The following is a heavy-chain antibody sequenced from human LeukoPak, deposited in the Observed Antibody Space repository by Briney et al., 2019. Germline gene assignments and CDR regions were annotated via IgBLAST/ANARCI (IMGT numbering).Heavy chain of an antibody. CDR3: ARLARPARTGFDY. D-gene: IGHD1-14*01. CDR2: ISYSGST. J-gene: IGHJ4*02. V-gene: IGHV4-39*01. Sequence: SETLSLTXTVSGGSFSSSGYYWGWIRQPPGKGLEWFGSISYSGSTYYNPSLKSRVTISVDTSKNQFSLKLRSVTAADTALYYCARLARPARTGFDYWGQGTLVTVSS. CDR1: GGSFSSSGYY.